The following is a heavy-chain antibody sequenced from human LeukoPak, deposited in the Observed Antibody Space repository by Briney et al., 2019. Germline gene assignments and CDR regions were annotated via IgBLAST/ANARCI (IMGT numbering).Heavy chain of an antibody. CDR1: GGSISSHY. J-gene: IGHJ4*02. CDR2: IYYSGST. D-gene: IGHD2-8*02. Sequence: SETLSLTCTVSGGSISSHYWSWIRQPPGKGLEWIGYIYYSGSTNYKPSLKSRVTISIYTSKNQFSLKMRSVTAADTAVYYCARGGVLLGIDYWGQGTLVTVSS. CDR3: ARGGVLLGIDY. V-gene: IGHV4-59*11.